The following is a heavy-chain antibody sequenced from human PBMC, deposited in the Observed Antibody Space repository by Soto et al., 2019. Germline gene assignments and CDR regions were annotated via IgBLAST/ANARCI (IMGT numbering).Heavy chain of an antibody. CDR2: IDRFGSYL. Sequence: EVRLVESGGGLVKSGGSLRLSCAASGFTFSTYTMNWVRQAPGRGLEWVSNIDRFGSYLWYVDSVQGRITISRDNAEDSLYLQMNSLRVEDTAVYNCGRVGVSVRRGRIRGDHRGLDVWGQGTTVTVSS. CDR3: GRVGVSVRRGRIRGDHRGLDV. D-gene: IGHD3-10*01. V-gene: IGHV3-21*01. CDR1: GFTFSTYT. J-gene: IGHJ6*02.